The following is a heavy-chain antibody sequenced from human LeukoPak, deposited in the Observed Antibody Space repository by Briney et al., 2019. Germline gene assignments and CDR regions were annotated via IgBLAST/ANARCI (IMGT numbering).Heavy chain of an antibody. J-gene: IGHJ4*02. D-gene: IGHD6-13*01. V-gene: IGHV3-33*07. CDR1: GFNFRSNG. CDR2: IWCDGSNK. CDR3: ARGGTSAAGIDY. Sequence: PGGSLRLSCAASGFNFRSNGMYWVRQAPGKGLEWVAVIWCDGSNKYYGDSVKGRFTVSRDNSKNTLYLQMNSLRAEDTAVYYCARGGTSAAGIDYWGQGTLVTGSS.